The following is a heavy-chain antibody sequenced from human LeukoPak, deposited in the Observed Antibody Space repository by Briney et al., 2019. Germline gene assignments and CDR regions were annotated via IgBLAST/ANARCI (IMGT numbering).Heavy chain of an antibody. V-gene: IGHV1-69*05. D-gene: IGHD2-8*01. CDR2: ISPIFGTA. CDR3: ARRGCTNGVCYNAPDYYYYYMDV. J-gene: IGHJ6*03. CDR1: GGTFSSYA. Sequence: SVKVSCKXSGGTFSSYAISWVRQAPGQGLEGMGGISPIFGTANYSQKFQGRVTITTDESTSTAYMELSSLRSEDTAVYYCARRGCTNGVCYNAPDYYYYYMDVWGKGTTVTVSS.